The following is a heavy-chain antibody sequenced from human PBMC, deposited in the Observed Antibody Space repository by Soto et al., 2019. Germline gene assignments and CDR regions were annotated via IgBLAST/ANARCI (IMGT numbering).Heavy chain of an antibody. Sequence: GGSLRLSCAASGFPFSSYGMHWVRQAPGKGLEWVAVISYDGSNKYYADSVKGRFTLSTDTSTTTAYMELRSLRSEDTAVYYCARTDTARADPHFDYWGPGTPVTVSS. V-gene: IGHV3-30*03. D-gene: IGHD5-18*01. CDR3: ARTDTARADPHFDY. CDR2: ISYDGSNK. J-gene: IGHJ4*02. CDR1: GFPFSSYG.